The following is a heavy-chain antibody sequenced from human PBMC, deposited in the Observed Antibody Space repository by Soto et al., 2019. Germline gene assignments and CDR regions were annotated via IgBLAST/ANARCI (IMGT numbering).Heavy chain of an antibody. CDR2: ISGRGGST. CDR3: PNLTGVSAIRYYFDY. Sequence: PAGSLGLSCAASGFTFSSDAMSWVRQAPGKGLEWVLAISGRGGSTYYADSVKGRFTISRDNSKNTLYLQMNSLRAGDTAVYYCPNLTGVSAIRYYFDYWGQATLVTVSS. J-gene: IGHJ4*02. CDR1: GFTFSSDA. V-gene: IGHV3-23*01. D-gene: IGHD2-8*01.